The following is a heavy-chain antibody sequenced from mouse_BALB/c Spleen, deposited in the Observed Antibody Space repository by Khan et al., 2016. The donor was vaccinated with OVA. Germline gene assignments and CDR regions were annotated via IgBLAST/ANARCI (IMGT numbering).Heavy chain of an antibody. J-gene: IGHJ3*01. V-gene: IGHV1S81*02. CDR2: INPSNGGT. CDR3: TRGGYGGFAY. CDR1: GYTFTSYY. D-gene: IGHD1-2*01. Sequence: QVQLQQTGAELVKPGASVKLSCKASGYTFTSYYIYWMKQRPGQGLEWIGEINPSNGGTNFNEKFKRKATLTVDKSSSKAYMQLSSLTSEDSAVCYCTRGGYGGFAYWGQGTLVTVSS.